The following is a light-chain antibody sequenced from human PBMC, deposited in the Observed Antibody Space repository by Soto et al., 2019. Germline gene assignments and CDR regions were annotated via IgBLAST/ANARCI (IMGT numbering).Light chain of an antibody. V-gene: IGLV2-14*02. J-gene: IGLJ1*01. CDR1: SGDIGTYNL. Sequence: QSALTQPASVSGSPGQSITISCTGTSGDIGTYNLVSWYQQHPGRAPKLIIFEGNKRPSGVSNRFSGSKSGNTASLTISGLQAEDEADYHCSSYTSDWGVFGTGTKLTVL. CDR2: EGN. CDR3: SSYTSDWGV.